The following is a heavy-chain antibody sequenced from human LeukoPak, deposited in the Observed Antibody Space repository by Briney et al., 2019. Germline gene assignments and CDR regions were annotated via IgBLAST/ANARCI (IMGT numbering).Heavy chain of an antibody. D-gene: IGHD4/OR15-4a*01. CDR2: INLSGGST. J-gene: IGHJ4*02. Sequence: ASVKVSCKASGFTFINYYMHWVRQAPGQGLEWLGIINLSGGSTHYPQKFQDRVTMTWDTSTSTVYMELSSRRSEDTAVYYCARDLDYGEKSEDYWGQGTLVTVSS. CDR3: ARDLDYGEKSEDY. CDR1: GFTFINYY. V-gene: IGHV1-46*01.